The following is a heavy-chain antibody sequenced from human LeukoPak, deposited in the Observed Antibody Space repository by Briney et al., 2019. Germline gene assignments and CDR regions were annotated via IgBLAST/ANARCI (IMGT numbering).Heavy chain of an antibody. Sequence: GASVKVSCKASGYTFTSYYIHLVRQAPGQGFEWMAIINPSDGSTTNSQKFQGRVTMTRDTSTSTVYMELSGLRSDDTAVYYCVRGRRSGCSGTCSYSIDGYWGQGTLVTVSS. CDR2: INPSDGST. J-gene: IGHJ4*02. CDR1: GYTFTSYY. D-gene: IGHD2-2*01. CDR3: VRGRRSGCSGTCSYSIDGY. V-gene: IGHV1-46*01.